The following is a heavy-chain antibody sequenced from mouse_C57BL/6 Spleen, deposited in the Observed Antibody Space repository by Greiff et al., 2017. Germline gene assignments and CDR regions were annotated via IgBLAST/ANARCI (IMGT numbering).Heavy chain of an antibody. CDR2: INPGSGGT. CDR3: ARSGQLRPFAY. J-gene: IGHJ3*01. V-gene: IGHV1-54*01. Sequence: LQESGAELVRPGTSVKVSCKASGYAFTNYLIEWVKQRPGQGLEWIGVINPGSGGTNYNEKFKGKATLTADKSSSTAYMQLSSLTSEDSAVYFCARSGQLRPFAYWGQGTLVTVSA. D-gene: IGHD3-2*02. CDR1: GYAFTNYL.